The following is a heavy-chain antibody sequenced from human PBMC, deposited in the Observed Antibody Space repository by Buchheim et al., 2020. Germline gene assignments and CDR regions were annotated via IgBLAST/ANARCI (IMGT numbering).Heavy chain of an antibody. Sequence: EVQLVESGGGLVKPGGSLRLSCAASGFTFSSYSMNWVRQAPGKGLEWVSSISSSSSYIYYADSVKGRFTISRDNAKNSLYLQMNSLRAEDTAVYYCAREWGRIERRRGEFDYWGQGTL. CDR1: GFTFSSYS. J-gene: IGHJ4*02. CDR2: ISSSSSYI. V-gene: IGHV3-21*01. D-gene: IGHD3-10*01. CDR3: AREWGRIERRRGEFDY.